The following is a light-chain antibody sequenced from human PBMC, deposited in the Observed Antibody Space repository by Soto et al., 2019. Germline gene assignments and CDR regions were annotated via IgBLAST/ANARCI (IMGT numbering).Light chain of an antibody. CDR2: EGS. CDR3: YSYAGSSTFVV. CDR1: SSDVGSYNV. Sequence: QSALTQPASVSGSPGQSITISCTGTSSDVGSYNVVSWYQQHPGKAPKLMIYEGSKRPSGVSNRFSGSKSGNTASLTISGLQAEDEADYYCYSYAGSSTFVVFGGGTKLTVL. J-gene: IGLJ2*01. V-gene: IGLV2-23*01.